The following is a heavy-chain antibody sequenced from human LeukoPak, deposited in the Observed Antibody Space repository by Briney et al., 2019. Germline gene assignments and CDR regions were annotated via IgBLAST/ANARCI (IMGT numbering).Heavy chain of an antibody. Sequence: GGSLRLSCAASGFTFSSYEMNWVRQAPGKGLEWVSYISSSGSTLYYADSVKGRFTISRDNSKNTVYLQMNSLRAEDTAVYYCASGQQWLDDWGQGTLVTVSS. V-gene: IGHV3-48*03. D-gene: IGHD6-19*01. CDR1: GFTFSSYE. J-gene: IGHJ4*02. CDR3: ASGQQWLDD. CDR2: ISSSGSTL.